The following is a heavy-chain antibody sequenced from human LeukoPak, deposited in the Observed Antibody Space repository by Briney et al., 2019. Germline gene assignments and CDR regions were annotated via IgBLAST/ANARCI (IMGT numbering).Heavy chain of an antibody. CDR1: GYTFIDYY. J-gene: IGHJ4*02. CDR2: INPNSGGT. CDR3: ARGKSSPSGY. V-gene: IGHV1-2*02. Sequence: GASVKVSCKASGYTFIDYYMHWVRQAPGQGLEWMGWINPNSGGTDYAQKLQGRVTMTRDTSISTAYMELSKLRSDDTAVYYCARGKSSPSGYWGQGTLVTVSS. D-gene: IGHD6-6*01.